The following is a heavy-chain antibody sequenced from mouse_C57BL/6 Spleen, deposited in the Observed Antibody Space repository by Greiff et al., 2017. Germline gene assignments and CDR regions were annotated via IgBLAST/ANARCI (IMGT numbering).Heavy chain of an antibody. V-gene: IGHV2-4*01. CDR2: IWSGGST. D-gene: IGHD2-4*01. CDR3: AKGGVYDYDYYFDY. CDR1: GFSLTSYG. Sequence: QVHVKQSGPGLVQPSQSLSITCTVSGFSLTSYGVHWVRQPPGKGLEWLGVIWSGGSTDYNAAFISRLSISKDNSKSQVFFKMNSLQADDTAIYYCAKGGVYDYDYYFDYWGQGTTLTVSS. J-gene: IGHJ2*01.